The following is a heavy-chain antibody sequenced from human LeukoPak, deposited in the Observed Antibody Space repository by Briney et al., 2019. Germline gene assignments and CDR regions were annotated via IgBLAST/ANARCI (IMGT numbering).Heavy chain of an antibody. J-gene: IGHJ1*01. CDR3: AKCLKDSGGYYRRVDH. CDR2: VTSRGGST. CDR1: GFTLNSYA. D-gene: IGHD3-22*01. V-gene: IGHV3-23*01. Sequence: GGSLRLSCAASGFTLNSYATRWVREAPEKGLEWVSAVTSRGGSTYYADSVKGRFTISIDNSKNTLYLQLIRLRAEDTAVDYCAKCLKDSGGYYRRVDHWGQGTLVTVSS.